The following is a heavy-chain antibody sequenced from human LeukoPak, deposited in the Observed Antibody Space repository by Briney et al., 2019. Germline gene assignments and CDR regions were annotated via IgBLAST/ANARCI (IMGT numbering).Heavy chain of an antibody. J-gene: IGHJ4*02. CDR2: LNPKSGDT. V-gene: IGHV1-8*01. Sequence: GASVKVSCKASGFTFSNYDINWVRQAPGQGLEWMGWLNPKSGDTGYAQKFQGRVAVTRNTSITTAYMEVSSLTSEDTAVYYCARGTALSSPLEYWGQGTLVTVSS. CDR3: ARGTALSSPLEY. D-gene: IGHD2-21*02. CDR1: GFTFSNYD.